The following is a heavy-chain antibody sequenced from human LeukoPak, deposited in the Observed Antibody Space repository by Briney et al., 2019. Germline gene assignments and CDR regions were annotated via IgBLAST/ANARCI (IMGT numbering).Heavy chain of an antibody. CDR1: GGSISSYY. J-gene: IGHJ6*02. D-gene: IGHD3-16*01. V-gene: IGHV4-59*01. CDR3: ARASSTFYYGMDV. CDR2: IYYSGST. Sequence: SETLSLTCTVSGGSISSYYWSWIRQPPGKGLEWIGYIYYSGSTNYNPSLKSRATISVDTSKNQFSLKLSSVTAADTAVYYCARASSTFYYGMDVWGQGTTVTAFS.